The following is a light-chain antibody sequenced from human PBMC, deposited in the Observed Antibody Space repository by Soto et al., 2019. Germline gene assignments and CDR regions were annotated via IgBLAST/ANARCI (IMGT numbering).Light chain of an antibody. CDR1: QSVSSY. J-gene: IGKJ1*01. Sequence: EIVLTQSPATLSLSPGERATLSCRASQSVSSYLAWYQQKPGQAPRLLIYDASNRATGIPARFSGSGSGTEFTLTISSLQPDDFATYYCQQYNSYWTFGQGAKV. V-gene: IGKV3-11*01. CDR2: DAS. CDR3: QQYNSYWT.